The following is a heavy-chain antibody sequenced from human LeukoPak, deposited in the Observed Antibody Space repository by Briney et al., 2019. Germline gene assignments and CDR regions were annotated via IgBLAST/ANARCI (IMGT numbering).Heavy chain of an antibody. CDR2: INHSGST. CDR1: GGSFSGYY. V-gene: IGHV4-34*01. J-gene: IGHJ4*02. CDR3: ARKGSGLRP. Sequence: SETLSLTCAVYGGSFSGYYWSWIRQPPGKGLEWIGEINHSGSTNYNPSLKSRVTISVDTSKNQLSLKLSSVTAADTAVYYCARKGSGLRPWGQGTLVTVSS. D-gene: IGHD6-19*01.